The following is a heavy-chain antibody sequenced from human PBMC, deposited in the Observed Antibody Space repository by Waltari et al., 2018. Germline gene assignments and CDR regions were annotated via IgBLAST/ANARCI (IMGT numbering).Heavy chain of an antibody. V-gene: IGHV1-8*01. CDR3: ARASYFDYDFWSGYSPDAFDI. CDR2: INPKSGNT. J-gene: IGHJ3*02. Sequence: QVQLVQSGAEVKKPGASVKVSCKASGYTFTSYDINWVRQATGQGLEWMGWINPKSGNTGYAQKCQGRVTMTRNTSISTAYMELSSLRSEDTAVYYCARASYFDYDFWSGYSPDAFDIWGQGTMVTVSS. CDR1: GYTFTSYD. D-gene: IGHD3-3*01.